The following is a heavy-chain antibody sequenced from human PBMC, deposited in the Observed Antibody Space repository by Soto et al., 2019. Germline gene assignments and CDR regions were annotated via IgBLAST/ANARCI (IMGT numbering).Heavy chain of an antibody. Sequence: SETLSFTCTVSGGSISSYYWSWIRQPPGKGLEWIGYIYYSGSTNYNPSLKSRVTISVDTSKNQFSLKLSSVTAADTAVYYCARHIGVAGTTLLVDPWGQGTLVTVSS. D-gene: IGHD1-7*01. V-gene: IGHV4-59*08. J-gene: IGHJ5*02. CDR2: IYYSGST. CDR1: GGSISSYY. CDR3: ARHIGVAGTTLLVDP.